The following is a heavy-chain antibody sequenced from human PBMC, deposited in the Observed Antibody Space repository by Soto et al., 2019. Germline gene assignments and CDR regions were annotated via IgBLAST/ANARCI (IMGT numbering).Heavy chain of an antibody. Sequence: QVQLVQSGAEVKKPGASVKVSCKASGYTFTSYGISWVRQAPGQGLEWMGWISAYNGNTNYAQKLQGRVTMTTDTSXSXXYMELRSLRSDDTAVYYCASLPYCSSTSCYPYFQHWGQGTLVTVSS. CDR1: GYTFTSYG. CDR2: ISAYNGNT. J-gene: IGHJ1*01. CDR3: ASLPYCSSTSCYPYFQH. V-gene: IGHV1-18*01. D-gene: IGHD2-2*01.